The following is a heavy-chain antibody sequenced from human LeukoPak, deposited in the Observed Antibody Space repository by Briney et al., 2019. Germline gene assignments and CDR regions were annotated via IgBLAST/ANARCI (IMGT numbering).Heavy chain of an antibody. V-gene: IGHV1-69*04. Sequence: SVKVSCKSSGGTFSSYAIIWVRQAPGQGLDWMGRIIPILGIANYAQKFQGRVTITADKSPSTAYMELSSLRSEDTAVYYCSHGEDSSGYGDYWGQGTLVTVSS. CDR3: SHGEDSSGYGDY. CDR2: IIPILGIA. CDR1: GGTFSSYA. D-gene: IGHD3-22*01. J-gene: IGHJ4*02.